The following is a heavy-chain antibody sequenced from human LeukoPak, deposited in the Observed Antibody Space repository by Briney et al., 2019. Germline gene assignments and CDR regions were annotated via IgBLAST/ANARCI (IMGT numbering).Heavy chain of an antibody. CDR2: IYPGDSDT. J-gene: IGHJ3*02. CDR3: ARASYAPYDAFDI. CDR1: GYSFTSYW. D-gene: IGHD2-2*01. Sequence: GESLKISCKGSGYSFTSYWIGWVRQTPGKGLEWMGIIYPGDSDTRYSPSFQGQVTISADKSISTAYLQWSSLKASDTAMYYCARASYAPYDAFDIWGQGTMVTVSS. V-gene: IGHV5-51*01.